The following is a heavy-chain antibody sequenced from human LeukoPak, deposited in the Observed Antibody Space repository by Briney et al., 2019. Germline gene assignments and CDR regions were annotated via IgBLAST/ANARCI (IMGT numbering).Heavy chain of an antibody. CDR1: GFTFSSYE. D-gene: IGHD6-13*01. CDR2: ISSSGSTI. CDR3: ARDVATAGHFAFDY. J-gene: IGHJ4*02. V-gene: IGHV3-48*03. Sequence: PGGSLRLSCAASGFTFSSYEMNWVRQAPGKGLEWVSYISSSGSTIYYADSVKGRFTISRDNAKNSLFLQMNSPRAEDTAVYYCARDVATAGHFAFDYWGQGTLVTVSS.